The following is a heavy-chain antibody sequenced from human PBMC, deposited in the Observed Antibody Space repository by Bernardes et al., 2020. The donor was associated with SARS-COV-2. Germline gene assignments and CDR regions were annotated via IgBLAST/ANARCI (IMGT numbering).Heavy chain of an antibody. Sequence: LSLTCAVYGGSFSGYYWSWIRQPPGKGLEWIGEINRSGGTSYNPSLKSRVTISVDTSKNQFSLKLSSVTAADTAVYYCARGLVYDSSGYYHDYWGQGTLVTVSS. V-gene: IGHV4-34*01. CDR1: GGSFSGYY. CDR2: INRSGGT. CDR3: ARGLVYDSSGYYHDY. J-gene: IGHJ4*02. D-gene: IGHD3-22*01.